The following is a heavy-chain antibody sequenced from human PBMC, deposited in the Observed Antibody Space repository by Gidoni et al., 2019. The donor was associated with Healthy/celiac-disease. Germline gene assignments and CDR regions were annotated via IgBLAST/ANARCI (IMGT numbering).Heavy chain of an antibody. CDR2: IYPGDSDT. Sequence: EVQLVQSGAEVKKRGESLKISCKGSGYRFTSYWIGWVRQMPGKGLEWMGIIYPGDSDTRYSPAFQGQVTISADKSISTADRQWSSLKASDTAMYYCASQRGYSYGVFYYWGQGTLVTVSS. V-gene: IGHV5-51*01. CDR3: ASQRGYSYGVFYY. D-gene: IGHD5-18*01. J-gene: IGHJ4*02. CDR1: GYRFTSYW.